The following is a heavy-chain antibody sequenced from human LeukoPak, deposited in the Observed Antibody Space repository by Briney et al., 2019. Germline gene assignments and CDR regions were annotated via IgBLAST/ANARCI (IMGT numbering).Heavy chain of an antibody. J-gene: IGHJ4*02. V-gene: IGHV4-4*07. Sequence: SETLSLTCTVSGGSIISYYWSWIRQPAGKGLEWIGRIYTSGSTNYNPSLKSRVTMSIDTSKNQFSLKLTSVTAADAAVYYCAGVSIFLEWPDYWGQGTLVTVSS. CDR2: IYTSGST. CDR1: GGSIISYY. CDR3: AGVSIFLEWPDY. D-gene: IGHD3-3*01.